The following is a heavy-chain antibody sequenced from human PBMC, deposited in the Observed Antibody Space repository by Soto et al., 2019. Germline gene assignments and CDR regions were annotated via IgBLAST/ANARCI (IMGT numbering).Heavy chain of an antibody. CDR2: IYYSGST. CDR1: GGSISSGGYY. CDR3: ARGAPLAGIWGSYIGNWFDP. V-gene: IGHV4-31*03. J-gene: IGHJ5*02. Sequence: QVQLQESGPGLVKPSQTLSLTCTVSGGSISSGGYYWSWIRQHPGKGLEWIGYIYYSGSTYYNPSLKSRVTISVDTSKNQFSLKLSSVTAADTAVYYCARGAPLAGIWGSYIGNWFDPWGQGTLVTVSS. D-gene: IGHD3-16*01.